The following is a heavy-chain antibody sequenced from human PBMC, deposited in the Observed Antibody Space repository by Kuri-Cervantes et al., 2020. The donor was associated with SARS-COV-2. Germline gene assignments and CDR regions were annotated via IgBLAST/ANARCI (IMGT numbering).Heavy chain of an antibody. CDR1: GFTFSSYS. CDR2: ISSSSSYI. J-gene: IGHJ6*03. V-gene: IGHV3-21*01. D-gene: IGHD4-23*01. Sequence: GGSLRLSCAASGFTFSSYSMNWVRQAPGKGLEWVSSISSSSSYIYYADSVKGRFTISRDNAKNSLYLQMNSLRAEDTAVYNCARVAVVISYYYYYMDVWGKGTTVTVSS. CDR3: ARVAVVISYYYYYMDV.